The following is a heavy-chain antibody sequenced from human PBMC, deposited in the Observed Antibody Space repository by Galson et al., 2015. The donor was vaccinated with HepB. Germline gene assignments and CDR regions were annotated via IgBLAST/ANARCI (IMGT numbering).Heavy chain of an antibody. Sequence: CAISGDSVSSNSAAWNWIRQSPSRGLEWLGRTYYRSKWYNDYALSVRGRITISPDTSKNHSSLHLNSVSPEETAVYYCARDTTYSLDAFDIWGQGTMVTVSS. V-gene: IGHV6-1*01. CDR3: ARDTTYSLDAFDI. J-gene: IGHJ3*02. CDR1: GDSVSSNSAA. D-gene: IGHD1-26*01. CDR2: TYYRSKWYN.